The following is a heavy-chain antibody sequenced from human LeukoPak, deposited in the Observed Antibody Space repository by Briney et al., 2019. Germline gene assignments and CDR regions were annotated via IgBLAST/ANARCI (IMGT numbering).Heavy chain of an antibody. CDR3: ARGHPDTAMGPFDY. CDR1: GFTFSTYS. CDR2: INADSSHI. J-gene: IGHJ4*02. V-gene: IGHV3-21*01. Sequence: GGSLRLSCAASGFTFSTYSMNWVRQAPGKGLEWVSSINADSSHIYYADSVKGRFTISRDNAKNSLYLQMNSLRAEDTAVYYCARGHPDTAMGPFDYWGQGTLVTVSS. D-gene: IGHD5-18*01.